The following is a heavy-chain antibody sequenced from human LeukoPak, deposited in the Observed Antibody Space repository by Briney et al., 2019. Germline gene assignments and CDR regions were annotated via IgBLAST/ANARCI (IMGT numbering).Heavy chain of an antibody. J-gene: IGHJ4*02. Sequence: GGSLRLSCAASGFTFSSYWMSWVRQAPGKGLEWVANIKKDGSEKNYVDSVKGRFTISRDNAKNSLYLQMNSLRAEDTAVYYCARGGYGDYIFDYWGQGTLVTVSS. CDR3: ARGGYGDYIFDY. CDR2: IKKDGSEK. V-gene: IGHV3-7*01. D-gene: IGHD4-17*01. CDR1: GFTFSSYW.